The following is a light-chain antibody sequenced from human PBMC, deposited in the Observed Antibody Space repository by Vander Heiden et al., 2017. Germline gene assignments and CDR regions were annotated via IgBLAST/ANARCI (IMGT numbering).Light chain of an antibody. V-gene: IGKV3-20*01. CDR3: HQYGSAPRT. J-gene: IGKJ1*01. CDR1: QSVSSSY. CDR2: ATY. Sequence: EVVLTQSPGTLSLFPGETATLPCRASQSVSSSYLAWYQHKPGQAPRLLIFATYSRATGIPDRFSGSGSGTDFTLTISRLEPEDSALYFCHQYGSAPRTFGQGTKVEI.